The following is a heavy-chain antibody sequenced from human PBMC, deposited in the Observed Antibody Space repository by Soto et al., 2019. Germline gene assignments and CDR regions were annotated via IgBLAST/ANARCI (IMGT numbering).Heavy chain of an antibody. V-gene: IGHV3-21*01. J-gene: IGHJ4*02. CDR1: GFTFSRYS. CDR3: AREPEHLPSNFAS. CDR2: ISSTTNYI. Sequence: EVQLVESGGGLVRPGGSLRLSCAASGFTFSRYSMNWVRQAPGKGLEWVSSISSTTNYIYYADSMKGRFTVSRDNPKTPVYLEIKRPSPEHTAVFSWAREPEHLPSNFASGAQETLVTLPS.